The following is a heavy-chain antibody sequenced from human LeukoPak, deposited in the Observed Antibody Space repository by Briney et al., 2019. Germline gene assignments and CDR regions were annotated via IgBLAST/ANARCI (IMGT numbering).Heavy chain of an antibody. J-gene: IGHJ4*02. CDR2: ISWNSGSI. CDR3: ARDGRATVVPSFDY. D-gene: IGHD4-23*01. CDR1: GFTFDDYA. V-gene: IGHV3-9*01. Sequence: GGSLRLSCAASGFTFDDYAMHWVRQAPGKGLEWVSGISWNSGSIGYADSVKGRFTISRDNAKNSLYLQMNSLRAEDTAVYYCARDGRATVVPSFDYWGQGTLVTVSS.